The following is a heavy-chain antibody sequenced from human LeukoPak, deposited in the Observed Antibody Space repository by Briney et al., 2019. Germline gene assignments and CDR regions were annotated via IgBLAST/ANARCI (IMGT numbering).Heavy chain of an antibody. V-gene: IGHV1-2*02. J-gene: IGHJ4*02. CDR3: ASYPPDDF. CDR1: GYSFTGYY. Sequence: ASLKVSCKASGYSFTGYYLNWVRQAPGEGLEWMGWINPYSGGTSYSQKFQGRVTMTRDTSNTTAYLELNNLTPDDTAVYYCASYPPDDFWGQGTLVTVSS. CDR2: INPYSGGT.